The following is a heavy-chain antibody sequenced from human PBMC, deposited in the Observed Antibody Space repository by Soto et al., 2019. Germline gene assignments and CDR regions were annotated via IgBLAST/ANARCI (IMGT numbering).Heavy chain of an antibody. D-gene: IGHD1-1*01. Sequence: ASVKVSCKASGYTFTGYYMHWVRQAPGQGLEWMGWINPNSGGTNYAQKFQGRVTMTRDTSISTAYMELSRLRSDDTAVYYCATDGRRDAYNEGREFDNWGQGTLVTVSS. J-gene: IGHJ4*02. CDR1: GYTFTGYY. CDR3: ATDGRRDAYNEGREFDN. CDR2: INPNSGGT. V-gene: IGHV1-2*02.